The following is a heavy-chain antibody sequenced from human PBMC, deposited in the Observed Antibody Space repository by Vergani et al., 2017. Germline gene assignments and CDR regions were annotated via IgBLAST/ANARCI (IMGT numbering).Heavy chain of an antibody. Sequence: EVQLVQSGAEVKKPGESLKISCKGSGYSFTSYWIGWVRQMPGKGLEWMGIIYPGDSDTRYSPSFQGQVTISAAKSISTAYLQWSSLKASDTAMYYCVRQEDNPGYYVGWFDPWGQGTMVTVSS. CDR2: IYPGDSDT. D-gene: IGHD4-17*01. V-gene: IGHV5-51*01. CDR3: VRQEDNPGYYVGWFDP. CDR1: GYSFTSYW. J-gene: IGHJ5*02.